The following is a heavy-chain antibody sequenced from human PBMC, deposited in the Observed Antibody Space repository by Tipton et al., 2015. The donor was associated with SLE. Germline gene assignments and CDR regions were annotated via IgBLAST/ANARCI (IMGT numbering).Heavy chain of an antibody. CDR3: ARDSLQWLARGWFDP. Sequence: SLRLSCAASGFTFSDYYMSWIRQAPGKGLEWISYISSGGTIIYYADSVKGRFTISRDNAKNSLSLQMNSLRVEDTAVYYCARDSLQWLARGWFDPWGQGTLVTVSS. CDR1: GFTFSDYY. J-gene: IGHJ5*02. V-gene: IGHV3-11*04. D-gene: IGHD6-19*01. CDR2: ISSGGTII.